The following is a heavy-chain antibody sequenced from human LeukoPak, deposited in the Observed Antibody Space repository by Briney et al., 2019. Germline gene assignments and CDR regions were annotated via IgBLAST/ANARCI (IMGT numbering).Heavy chain of an antibody. Sequence: GGSLRLSCAASGFTFSNYAMSWVRQAPGKGLEWVSAISGSGGSTFYADSVKGRFTISRDNSKNTLYLQMSSLRAEDTAVYYCAKHVDIVGTPFDYWGQGTLVTVSS. CDR2: ISGSGGST. CDR3: AKHVDIVGTPFDY. CDR1: GFTFSNYA. J-gene: IGHJ4*02. V-gene: IGHV3-23*01. D-gene: IGHD5-12*01.